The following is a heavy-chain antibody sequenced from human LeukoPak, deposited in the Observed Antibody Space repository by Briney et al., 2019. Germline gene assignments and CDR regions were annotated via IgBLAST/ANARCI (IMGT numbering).Heavy chain of an antibody. CDR2: IYYSGST. CDR3: ASGYSNYGGIFDY. D-gene: IGHD4-11*01. J-gene: IGHJ4*02. V-gene: IGHV4-59*01. Sequence: LETLSLTCTVSGGSISSYYWSWIRQPPGKGLEWIGYIYYSGSTNYNPSLKSRVTISVDTSKNQFSLKLSSVTAADTAVYYCASGYSNYGGIFDYWGQGTLVTVSS. CDR1: GGSISSYY.